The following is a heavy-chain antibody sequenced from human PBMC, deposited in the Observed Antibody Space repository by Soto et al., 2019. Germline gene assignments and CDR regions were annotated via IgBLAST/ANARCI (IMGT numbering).Heavy chain of an antibody. CDR1: GFTFSSYA. CDR2: ISYDGSNK. D-gene: IGHD6-13*01. V-gene: IGHV3-30-3*01. CDR3: AREPYSSSWSNWDAFDI. J-gene: IGHJ3*02. Sequence: GGSLRLSCAASGFTFSSYAMHWVRQAPGKGLEWVAVISYDGSNKYCADSVKGRFTISRDNSKNTLYLQMNSLRAEDTAVYYCAREPYSSSWSNWDAFDIWGQGTMVTVSS.